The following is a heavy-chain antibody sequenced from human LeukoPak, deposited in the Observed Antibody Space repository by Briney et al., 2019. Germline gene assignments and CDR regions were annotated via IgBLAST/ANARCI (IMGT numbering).Heavy chain of an antibody. D-gene: IGHD2-2*01. CDR3: ARVNRDCSSTGCQPRVDF. CDR1: GASISSGGYY. CDR2: IYYTGTT. V-gene: IGHV4-30-2*01. Sequence: SETLSLTCTVSGASISSGGYYWSWIRQPPGKGLEWIGYIYYTGTTSYNPSLKSRVTISVDRSNDQFSLKLSSVNAADTAVYYCARVNRDCSSTGCQPRVDFWGQGTLVTVSS. J-gene: IGHJ4*02.